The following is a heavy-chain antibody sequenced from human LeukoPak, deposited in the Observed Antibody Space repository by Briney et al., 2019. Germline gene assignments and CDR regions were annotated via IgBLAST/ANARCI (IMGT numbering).Heavy chain of an antibody. J-gene: IGHJ4*02. CDR1: GGSISSGSYY. D-gene: IGHD3-10*01. V-gene: IGHV4-61*02. CDR2: IYTSGST. Sequence: PSQTPSLTCTVSGGSISSGSYYWSWIRQPAGKGLEWIGRIYTSGSTNYNPSLKSRVTISVDTSKNQFSLKLSSVTAADTAVYYCASSHRGYYGSGSFDYWGQGTLVTVSS. CDR3: ASSHRGYYGSGSFDY.